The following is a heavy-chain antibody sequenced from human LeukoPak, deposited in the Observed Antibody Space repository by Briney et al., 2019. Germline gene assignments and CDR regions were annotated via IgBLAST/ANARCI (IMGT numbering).Heavy chain of an antibody. V-gene: IGHV1-18*01. J-gene: IGHJ6*03. CDR1: GYTFTSYG. Sequence: ASVKVSCKASGYTFTSYGISWVRQAPGQGLEWMGWISAYNGNTNYAQKLQGRVTMTTDTSTSTAYMELRSLRSDDTAVYYCARDPPVAGSYCYYMDVWGKGTTVTVSS. D-gene: IGHD6-19*01. CDR2: ISAYNGNT. CDR3: ARDPPVAGSYCYYMDV.